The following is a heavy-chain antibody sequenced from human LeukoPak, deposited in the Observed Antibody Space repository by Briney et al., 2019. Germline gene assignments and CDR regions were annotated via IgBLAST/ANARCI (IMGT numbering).Heavy chain of an antibody. CDR1: GYTLTELS. V-gene: IGHV1-24*01. J-gene: IGHJ4*02. CDR3: ARDDEGSSGWPFDY. Sequence: ASVKVSCKVSGYTLTELSMHWVRQAPGKGLEWMGGFDPEDGETIYAQKFQGRVTMTEDTSTDTAYMELSSLRSEDTAVYYCARDDEGSSGWPFDYWGQGTLVTVSS. D-gene: IGHD6-19*01. CDR2: FDPEDGET.